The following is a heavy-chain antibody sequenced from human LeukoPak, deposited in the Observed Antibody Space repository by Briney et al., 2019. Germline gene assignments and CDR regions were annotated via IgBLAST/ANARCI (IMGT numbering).Heavy chain of an antibody. CDR1: GGSFSGYY. V-gene: IGHV4-34*01. J-gene: IGHJ4*02. Sequence: SETLSLTCAVYGGSFSGYYWSWFRQPPGKGLEWIGEINHSGSTNYNPSLKSRVTISVDTSKNQFSLKLSSVTAADTAVYYCASRDTATGLDWGQGTLVTVSS. CDR2: INHSGST. D-gene: IGHD5-18*01. CDR3: ASRDTATGLD.